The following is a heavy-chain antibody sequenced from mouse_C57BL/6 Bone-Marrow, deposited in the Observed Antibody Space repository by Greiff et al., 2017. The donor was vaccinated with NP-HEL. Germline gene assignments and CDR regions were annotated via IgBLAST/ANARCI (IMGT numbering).Heavy chain of an antibody. D-gene: IGHD1-2*01. CDR2: IDPEDGDT. Sequence: VQLKESGAELVRPGASVKLSCTASGFNIKDYYMHWVKQRPEQGLEWIGRIDPEDGDTEYAPMFQGKATMTADTSSTTAYLQLSSLTSEHTAVYYGTPFLRGPTWFAYWGKGTLVTVSA. J-gene: IGHJ3*01. V-gene: IGHV14-1*01. CDR3: TPFLRGPTWFAY. CDR1: GFNIKDYY.